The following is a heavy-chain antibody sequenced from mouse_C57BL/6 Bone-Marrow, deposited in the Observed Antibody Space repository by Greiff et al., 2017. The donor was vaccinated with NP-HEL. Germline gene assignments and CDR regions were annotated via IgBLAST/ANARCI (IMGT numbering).Heavy chain of an antibody. V-gene: IGHV1-50*01. CDR1: GYTFTSYW. J-gene: IGHJ3*01. Sequence: QVQLQQSGAELVKPGASVKLSCKASGYTFTSYWMQWVKQRPGQGLEWIGEIDPSDSYTNYNQKFKGKATLTVDTSSSTAYMQLSSLTSEDSAVYYCARRGSYYYGSSYAWFAYWGQGTLVTVSA. CDR3: ARRGSYYYGSSYAWFAY. CDR2: IDPSDSYT. D-gene: IGHD1-1*01.